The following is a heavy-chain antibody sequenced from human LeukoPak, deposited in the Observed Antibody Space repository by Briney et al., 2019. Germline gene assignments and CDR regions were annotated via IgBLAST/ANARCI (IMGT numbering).Heavy chain of an antibody. CDR2: IYYSGST. CDR3: AGASYDSSGVH. D-gene: IGHD3-22*01. CDR1: GGSLSSYY. V-gene: IGHV4-59*01. Sequence: SETLSLTCTVSGGSLSSYYWSWIRQPPGKGLEWIGYIYYSGSTNYNPSLKSRVTISVDKSKNQFSLKLSSVTAADTAVYYCAGASYDSSGVHWGQGTLVTVSS. J-gene: IGHJ4*02.